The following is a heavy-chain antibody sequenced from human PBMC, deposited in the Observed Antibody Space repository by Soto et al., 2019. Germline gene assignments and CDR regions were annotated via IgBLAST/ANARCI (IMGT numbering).Heavy chain of an antibody. CDR2: IYYSGRT. CDR3: ARGHLGITTTGTWYDFDY. CDR1: GDSISSYY. J-gene: IGHJ4*02. Sequence: SETLSLTCTVSGDSISSYYWTWIRQPPGKGLEYIGYIYYSGRTYYNPSLKSRVTISVDTSKNQFSLKLSSVTAADTAVYYCARGHLGITTTGTWYDFDYWGQGTLVTSPQ. D-gene: IGHD2-15*01. V-gene: IGHV4-59*01.